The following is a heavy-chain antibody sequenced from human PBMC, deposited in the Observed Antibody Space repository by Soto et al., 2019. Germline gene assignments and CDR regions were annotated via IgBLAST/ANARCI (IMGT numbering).Heavy chain of an antibody. CDR1: GGSISSYY. J-gene: IGHJ6*02. CDR3: ARDLIAAAGYNPPYYYYGMDV. V-gene: IGHV4-4*07. CDR2: IYTSGST. Sequence: SETLSLTCTVSGGSISSYYWSWIRQPAGKGLEWIGRIYTSGSTNYNPSLKSRVTMSVDTPKNQFSLKLSSVTAADTAVYYCARDLIAAAGYNPPYYYYGMDVWGQGTTVTVSS. D-gene: IGHD6-13*01.